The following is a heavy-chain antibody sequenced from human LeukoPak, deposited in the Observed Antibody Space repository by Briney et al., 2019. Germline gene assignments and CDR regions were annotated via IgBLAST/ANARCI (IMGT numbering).Heavy chain of an antibody. CDR1: GFTFSSYS. CDR3: AREYCSGGSCYSRPYWYFDL. CDR2: ISSSSSYI. Sequence: PGGSLRLSCAASGFTFSSYSMNWVRQAPGKGLEWVSSISSSSSYIYYADSVKGRFTISRDNAKNSLYLQMNSLGAEDTAVYYCAREYCSGGSCYSRPYWYFDLWGRGTLVTVSS. J-gene: IGHJ2*01. D-gene: IGHD2-15*01. V-gene: IGHV3-21*01.